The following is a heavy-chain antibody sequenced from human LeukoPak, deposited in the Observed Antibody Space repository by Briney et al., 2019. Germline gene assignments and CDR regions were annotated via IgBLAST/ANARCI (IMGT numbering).Heavy chain of an antibody. CDR3: AKDSIYSYDPVGCFDI. CDR1: GFTFSSYS. D-gene: IGHD5-18*01. V-gene: IGHV3-21*04. J-gene: IGHJ3*02. Sequence: GGSLRLSCAASGFTFSSYSMNWVRQAPGKGLEWVSSISSSSSYIYYADSVKGRFTISRDNAKNSLYLQMNSLRAEDTAVYYCAKDSIYSYDPVGCFDIWGQGTMVTVSS. CDR2: ISSSSSYI.